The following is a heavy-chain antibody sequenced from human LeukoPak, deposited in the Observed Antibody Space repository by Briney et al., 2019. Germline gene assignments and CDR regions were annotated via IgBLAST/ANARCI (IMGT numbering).Heavy chain of an antibody. J-gene: IGHJ4*02. CDR3: ARGIEATLLYPFDY. D-gene: IGHD3-3*01. CDR2: IIPIFGTA. V-gene: IGHV1-69*13. CDR1: GGTFSSNA. Sequence: SVKLSCKASGGTFSSNAISCVRQAPGQGLEWMGGIIPIFGTANYAQKFQGRVTITADESTSTAYMELSSLRSEDTAVYYCARGIEATLLYPFDYRGQGTLVTVSS.